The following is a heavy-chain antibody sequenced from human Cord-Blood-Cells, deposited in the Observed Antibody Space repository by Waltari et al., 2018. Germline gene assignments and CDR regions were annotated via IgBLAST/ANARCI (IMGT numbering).Heavy chain of an antibody. CDR3: AVLNSSSSGVSMVLRPGFRWFDP. CDR1: GGSFSGYY. D-gene: IGHD6-6*01. CDR2: INHNGST. V-gene: IGHV4-34*01. J-gene: IGHJ5*02. Sequence: QVQLQQWGAGLWKPSETLSLTCAVSGGSFSGYYWSWLRPHPGKGLEWLGEINHNGSTNYNPSLKSRVTISVDTSKNQFSLKLSSVTAADTAVYYCAVLNSSSSGVSMVLRPGFRWFDPWGQGTLVTVSS.